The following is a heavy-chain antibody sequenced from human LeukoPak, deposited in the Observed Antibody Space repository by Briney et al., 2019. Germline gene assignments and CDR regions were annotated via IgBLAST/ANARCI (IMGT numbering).Heavy chain of an antibody. CDR3: AKDQWYSSSWDYGMDV. J-gene: IGHJ6*02. CDR1: GFTFSSYA. CDR2: ISGSGGST. V-gene: IGHV3-23*01. D-gene: IGHD6-13*01. Sequence: GGSLRLSCAASGFTFSSYAMSWVRQAPGRGLEWVSAISGSGGSTYYADSVKGRFTISRDNSKNTLYLQMNSLRAEDTAVYYCAKDQWYSSSWDYGMDVWGQGTTVTASS.